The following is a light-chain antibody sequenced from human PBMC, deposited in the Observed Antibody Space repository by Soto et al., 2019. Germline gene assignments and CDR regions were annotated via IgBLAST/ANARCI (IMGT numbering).Light chain of an antibody. CDR2: DAS. CDR1: QSVSSY. CDR3: QQYGSSNT. Sequence: EIVLTQSPATLSLSPGERATLSCRASQSVSSYLAWYQQKPGQAPRLLIYDASNRATGIPARFSGSGSGTDFTLTISSLEPEDFAVYYCQQYGSSNTVGGGTKVDIK. V-gene: IGKV3-11*01. J-gene: IGKJ4*01.